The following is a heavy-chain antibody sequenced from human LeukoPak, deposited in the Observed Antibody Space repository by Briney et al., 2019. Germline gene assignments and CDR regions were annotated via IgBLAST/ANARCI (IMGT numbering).Heavy chain of an antibody. CDR3: AKAEGYDILTGLDY. Sequence: HPGGSLRLSCATSGFTFSSYAMSWVRQAPGKGLEWVTDIGSNGGRTYYADSVKGRFTISRDNSKNTLYLQMNSLRTEDTAVYYCAKAEGYDILTGLDYWGQGTLVTVSS. J-gene: IGHJ4*02. CDR1: GFTFSSYA. D-gene: IGHD3-9*01. V-gene: IGHV3-23*01. CDR2: IGSNGGRT.